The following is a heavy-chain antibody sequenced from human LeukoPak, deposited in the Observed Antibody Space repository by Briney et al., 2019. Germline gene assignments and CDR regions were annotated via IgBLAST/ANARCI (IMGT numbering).Heavy chain of an antibody. Sequence: GESLKISCKVSGYRFTNCWIGWVRQMPGRGLEWMGIMYPGDSDTWYSPSFEGQVTISADGSISTAYLQWSSLKASDTAMYYCAIPYYDSTGYSLPQAFDIWGQGTMVTVSS. CDR1: GYRFTNCW. V-gene: IGHV5-51*01. D-gene: IGHD3-22*01. J-gene: IGHJ3*02. CDR3: AIPYYDSTGYSLPQAFDI. CDR2: MYPGDSDT.